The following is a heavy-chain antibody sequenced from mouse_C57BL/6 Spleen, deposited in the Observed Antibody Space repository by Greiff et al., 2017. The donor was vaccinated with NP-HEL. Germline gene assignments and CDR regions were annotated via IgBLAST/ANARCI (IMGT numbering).Heavy chain of an antibody. Sequence: VKLQESGAELVKPGASVKLSCKASGYTFTSYWMHWVKQRPGQGLEWIGMIHPNSGSTNYNEKFKSKATLTVDKSSSTAYMQLSSLTSEDSAVYYCARGWLRGGAYWGQGTLVTVSA. J-gene: IGHJ3*01. V-gene: IGHV1-64*01. CDR1: GYTFTSYW. CDR3: ARGWLRGGAY. D-gene: IGHD1-1*02. CDR2: IHPNSGST.